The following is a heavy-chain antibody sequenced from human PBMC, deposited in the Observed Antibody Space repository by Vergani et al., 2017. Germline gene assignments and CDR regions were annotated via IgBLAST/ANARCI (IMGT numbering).Heavy chain of an antibody. J-gene: IGHJ6*03. V-gene: IGHV5-51*03. D-gene: IGHD2-2*01. CDR3: ARGVVQAARDYYYYYMDV. CDR1: GYSFTSYW. CDR2: IYPGDSDT. Sequence: EVQLVQSGAEVKKPGESLKISCTGSGYSFTSYWIGLVRPMPGKGLEWMGIIYPGDSDTRYSPSFQGQVTISADKSISTAYLQWSSLKASDTAMYYCARGVVQAARDYYYYYMDVWGKGTTVTVSS.